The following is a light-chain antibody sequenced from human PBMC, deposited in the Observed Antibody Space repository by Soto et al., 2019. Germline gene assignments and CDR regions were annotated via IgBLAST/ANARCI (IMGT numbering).Light chain of an antibody. CDR3: QQYTNWPYT. J-gene: IGKJ2*01. Sequence: EIMMTQSPSTLSVSPGERASLSCRASQSVGSNLAWYQQTAGQAPRLLIYGASTRTTGIPARFSGSGSWTDFTLTISSLQSEDFAVYSCQQYTNWPYTCGQGTKLEIK. V-gene: IGKV3-15*01. CDR2: GAS. CDR1: QSVGSN.